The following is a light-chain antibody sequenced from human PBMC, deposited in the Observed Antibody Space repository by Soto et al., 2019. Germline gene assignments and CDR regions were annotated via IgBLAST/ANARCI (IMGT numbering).Light chain of an antibody. Sequence: QSALTQPASVSGSPGQSITISCTGTSSDVGGYNYVSWYQHHPGKAPRLMIYASSNRPSGVSHRFSGSRSGNTASLTISGLQAEDEADYYCSSFAGSNNFPYVFGTGTKLTVL. CDR3: SSFAGSNNFPYV. CDR1: SSDVGGYNY. J-gene: IGLJ1*01. CDR2: ASS. V-gene: IGLV2-14*01.